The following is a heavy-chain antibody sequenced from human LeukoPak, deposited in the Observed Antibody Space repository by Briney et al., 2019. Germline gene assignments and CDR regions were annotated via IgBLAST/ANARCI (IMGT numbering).Heavy chain of an antibody. J-gene: IGHJ4*02. CDR1: GFTFDDYV. CDR2: ITWNSDTI. CDR3: AKGDSSGYHYYFDY. D-gene: IGHD3-22*01. Sequence: GGSLRLSCAASGFTFDDYVMHWVRQAPGKGLEWVSGITWNSDTIAYADSVKGRFTISRDNAKNSLYLQMNSLRAEDMALYYCAKGDSSGYHYYFDYWGQGTLVTVSS. V-gene: IGHV3-9*03.